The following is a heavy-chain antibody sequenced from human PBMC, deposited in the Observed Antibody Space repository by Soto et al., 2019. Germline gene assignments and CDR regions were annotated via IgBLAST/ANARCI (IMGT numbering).Heavy chain of an antibody. CDR3: TTDPYYDSSGYYYEQGMDV. J-gene: IGHJ6*02. D-gene: IGHD3-22*01. CDR1: GFTFSNAW. V-gene: IGHV3-15*07. Sequence: EVQLVESGGGLVKPGGSLRLSCAASGFTFSNAWMNWVRQAPGKGLEWVGRIKSKTDGGTTDYAAPVKGRFTISRDDSKNTLYLQMNSLKTEDTAVYYCTTDPYYDSSGYYYEQGMDVWGQGTTVTVSS. CDR2: IKSKTDGGTT.